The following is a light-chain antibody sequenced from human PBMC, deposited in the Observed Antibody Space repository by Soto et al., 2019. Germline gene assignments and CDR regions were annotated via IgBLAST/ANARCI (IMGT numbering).Light chain of an antibody. Sequence: EIVLTQSPATLSLSTGERATLSCRASQSVSSYLAWYQQKPGPAPRLLIYDASNRATGIPARFSGSASGTDLTLSNSSLGPEDFEVYYCQQWDTFGQGTKLEIK. V-gene: IGKV3-11*01. CDR2: DAS. J-gene: IGKJ2*01. CDR3: QQWDT. CDR1: QSVSSY.